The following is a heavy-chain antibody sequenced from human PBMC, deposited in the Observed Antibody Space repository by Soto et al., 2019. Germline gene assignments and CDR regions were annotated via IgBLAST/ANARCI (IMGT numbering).Heavy chain of an antibody. Sequence: SVRVSCKASGYTFTSYGISWVRQAPVQGLEWMGWISAYNGNTNYAQKLQGRVTMTTDTSTSTAYMELRTLRSDDTAVYYCACRGPRGNSFDPWGQGTLPTPSS. CDR1: GYTFTSYG. CDR2: ISAYNGNT. D-gene: IGHD3-10*01. V-gene: IGHV1-18*01. J-gene: IGHJ5*02. CDR3: ACRGPRGNSFDP.